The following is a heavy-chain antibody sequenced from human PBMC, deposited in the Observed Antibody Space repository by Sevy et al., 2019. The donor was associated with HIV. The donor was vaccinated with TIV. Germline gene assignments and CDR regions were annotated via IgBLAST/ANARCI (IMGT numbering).Heavy chain of an antibody. CDR1: GFTVSSNY. V-gene: IGHV3-53*01. CDR3: ARVADYDFWTLDY. J-gene: IGHJ4*02. CDR2: IYSGGST. D-gene: IGHD3-3*01. Sequence: GGSLRLSCAASGFTVSSNYMSWVRQAPGKGLEWVSVIYSGGSTYYADSVKGRFTISRDNSKNTLYLQMNSLRAEDTAVYYCARVADYDFWTLDYWGQGTLVTVS.